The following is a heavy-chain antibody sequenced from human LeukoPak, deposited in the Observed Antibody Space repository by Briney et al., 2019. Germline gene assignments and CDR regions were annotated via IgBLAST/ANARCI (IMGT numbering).Heavy chain of an antibody. J-gene: IGHJ6*03. Sequence: PGGSLRLSCAASGFTFSSYGMSWVRQAPGKGLEWVSAISGSGGSTYYADSLKGRFTISRDNAKNSLYLQMNSLRAEDTAVYYCARDDIGSGRSGTFYYYMDVWGRGTTVTVSS. V-gene: IGHV3-23*01. CDR3: ARDDIGSGRSGTFYYYMDV. CDR2: ISGSGGST. D-gene: IGHD3-10*01. CDR1: GFTFSSYG.